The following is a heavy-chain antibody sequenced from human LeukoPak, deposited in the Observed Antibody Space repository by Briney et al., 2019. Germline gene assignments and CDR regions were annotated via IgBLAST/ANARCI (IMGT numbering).Heavy chain of an antibody. CDR1: GGTFSSYA. V-gene: IGHV1-69*05. CDR3: ARGGIGGSSTDAFDI. J-gene: IGHJ3*02. Sequence: ASVKVSCKASGGTFSSYAISWVRQAPGQGLEWMGGIIPIFGTANYAQKFQGRVTITTDESTSTAYMELSSLRSEDTAVYYCARGGIGGSSTDAFDIWGQGTMVTVSS. CDR2: IIPIFGTA. D-gene: IGHD2-15*01.